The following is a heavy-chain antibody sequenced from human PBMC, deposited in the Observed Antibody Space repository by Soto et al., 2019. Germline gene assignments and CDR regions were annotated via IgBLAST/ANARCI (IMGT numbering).Heavy chain of an antibody. J-gene: IGHJ6*02. D-gene: IGHD3-3*01. CDR3: AKGESXITIFGVVTTYYYGMDV. Sequence: GGSLRLSCAASGFTFSSYGMHWVRQAPGKGLEWVAVISYDGSNKYYADSVKGRFTISRDNSKNTLYLQMNSLRAEDTAVYYCAKGESXITIFGVVTTYYYGMDVWGQGTTVTVSS. CDR1: GFTFSSYG. CDR2: ISYDGSNK. V-gene: IGHV3-30*18.